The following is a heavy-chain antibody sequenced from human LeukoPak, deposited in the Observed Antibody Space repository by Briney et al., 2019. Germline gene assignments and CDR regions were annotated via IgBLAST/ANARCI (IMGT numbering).Heavy chain of an antibody. V-gene: IGHV1-69*01. CDR1: GGTFSSYA. J-gene: IGHJ3*02. Sequence: SVKVSCKASGGTFSSYAISWVRQAPGQGLEWMGGFIPIFGTANYAQKFQGRVTITADESTSTAYMELSSLRSEDTAVYYCAKDAAARIGAFDIWGQGTMVTVSS. CDR3: AKDAAARIGAFDI. D-gene: IGHD6-13*01. CDR2: FIPIFGTA.